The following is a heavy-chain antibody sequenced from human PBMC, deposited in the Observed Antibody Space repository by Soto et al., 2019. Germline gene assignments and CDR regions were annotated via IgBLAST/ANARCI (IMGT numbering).Heavy chain of an antibody. CDR2: IIPIFSTV. CDR1: GGTFSSDA. Sequence: SLKVSCKAAGGTFSSDAISWERQAPGQGLEWMGGIIPIFSTVNYVQKFQGRVTITADESTSTAYMELSSLRSEDTAVYYCVGYYYDTRGYYFAYWGQGALVTVSS. J-gene: IGHJ4*02. D-gene: IGHD3-22*01. V-gene: IGHV1-69*13. CDR3: VGYYYDTRGYYFAY.